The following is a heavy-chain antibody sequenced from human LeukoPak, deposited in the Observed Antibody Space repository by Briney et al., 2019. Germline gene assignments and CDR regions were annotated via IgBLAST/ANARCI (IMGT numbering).Heavy chain of an antibody. CDR2: ISAYNGNT. Sequence: ASVKVSCKASGYTFTSYGVRWVRQAPGQGLMWMGWISAYNGNTNYAQNLQGRVTMTTDTSTSTAYMELRSLRSDDTAGYYCARGDYGSGSYRYFDYWGQGTLVTVSS. CDR1: GYTFTSYG. V-gene: IGHV1-18*01. D-gene: IGHD3-10*01. CDR3: ARGDYGSGSYRYFDY. J-gene: IGHJ4*02.